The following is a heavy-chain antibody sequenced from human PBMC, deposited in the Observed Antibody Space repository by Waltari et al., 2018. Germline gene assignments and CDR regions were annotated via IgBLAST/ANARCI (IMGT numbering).Heavy chain of an antibody. D-gene: IGHD3-10*01. CDR1: GFTFSSYG. V-gene: IGHV3-30*02. J-gene: IGHJ4*02. Sequence: QVQLVESGGGVVQPGGSLRLSCAASGFTFSSYGMHWVRQAPGKGLEWVAVIRYDGSNKYYADSVKGRFTISRDNSKNTLYLQMNSLRAEDTAVYYCAKHHRGFDYWGQGTLVTVSS. CDR2: IRYDGSNK. CDR3: AKHHRGFDY.